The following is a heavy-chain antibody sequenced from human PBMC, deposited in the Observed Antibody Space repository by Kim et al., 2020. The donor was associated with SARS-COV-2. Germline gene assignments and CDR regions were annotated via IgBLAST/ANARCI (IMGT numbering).Heavy chain of an antibody. CDR2: ISGSGGST. Sequence: GGSLRLSCAASGFTFSSYAMSWVRQAPGKGLEWVSAISGSGGSTYYADSVKGRFTISRDNSKNTLYLQMNSLRAEDTAVYYCATSEKGYCSGGSCTRYYYYYGMDVWGQGTTVTVSS. V-gene: IGHV3-23*01. D-gene: IGHD2-15*01. J-gene: IGHJ6*02. CDR1: GFTFSSYA. CDR3: ATSEKGYCSGGSCTRYYYYYGMDV.